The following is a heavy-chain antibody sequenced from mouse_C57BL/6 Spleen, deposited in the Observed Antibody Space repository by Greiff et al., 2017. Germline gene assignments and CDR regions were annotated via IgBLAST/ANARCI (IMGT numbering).Heavy chain of an antibody. CDR1: GFTFSDYY. J-gene: IGHJ4*01. CDR2: ISNGGGST. Sequence: EVQLVESGGGLVQPGGSLKLSCAASGFTFSDYYMYWVRQTPEKRLEWVAYISNGGGSTYYPDTVKGRFTISRDNAKNTLYLQMSRLKSEDTAMYYCERHGGKGAMDYWGQGTSVTVSS. CDR3: ERHGGKGAMDY. V-gene: IGHV5-12*01.